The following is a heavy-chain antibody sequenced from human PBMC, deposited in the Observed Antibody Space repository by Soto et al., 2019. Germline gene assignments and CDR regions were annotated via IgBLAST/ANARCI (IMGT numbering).Heavy chain of an antibody. Sequence: SETLSLTCTVSGGSISSGGYYWSWIRQHPGKGLEWIGYIYYSGSTYYNPSLKSRVTISVDTSKNQFSLKLSSVTAADTAVYYCARDSVRAAAGLLQTYYYYHYMDVWGKGTTVTVSS. CDR3: ARDSVRAAAGLLQTYYYYHYMDV. V-gene: IGHV4-31*03. J-gene: IGHJ6*03. CDR2: IYYSGST. D-gene: IGHD6-13*01. CDR1: GGSISSGGYY.